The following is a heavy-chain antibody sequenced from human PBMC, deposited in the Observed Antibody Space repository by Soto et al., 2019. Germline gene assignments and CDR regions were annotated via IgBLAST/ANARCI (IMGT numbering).Heavy chain of an antibody. D-gene: IGHD2-15*01. CDR3: AKPDYCSGGSCYSIGYYYYGMDV. Sequence: GGSLRLSCAASGFTFSSYGMHWVRQAPCKWLEWVAVISYDGSNKYYADSVKGRFTISRDNSKNTLYPQMNSLRAEDTAVYYCAKPDYCSGGSCYSIGYYYYGMDVWGQGTTVTV. CDR1: GFTFSSYG. J-gene: IGHJ6*02. CDR2: ISYDGSNK. V-gene: IGHV3-30*18.